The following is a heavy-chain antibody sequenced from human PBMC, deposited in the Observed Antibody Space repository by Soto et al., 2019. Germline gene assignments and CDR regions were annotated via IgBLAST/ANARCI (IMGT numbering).Heavy chain of an antibody. CDR1: GGSFNNYY. CDR2: INHSEST. D-gene: IGHD2-2*01. CDR3: ARDARYCSSNSCYLSYGTHV. V-gene: IGHV4-34*01. Sequence: SETLSLTCAVYGGSFNNYYWSWIRQPPGKGLEWIGEINHSESTNYNPSLKSRVTISVDTSKNQFSLELSSVTAAATAVYYCARDARYCSSNSCYLSYGTHVSGQGTTVTV. J-gene: IGHJ6*02.